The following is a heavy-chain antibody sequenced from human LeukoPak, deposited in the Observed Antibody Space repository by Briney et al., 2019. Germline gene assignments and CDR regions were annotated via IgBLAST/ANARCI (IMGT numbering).Heavy chain of an antibody. CDR2: ISSSDRTISGSTI. Sequence: RSGGSLRLSCAASGFTFSNYEMIWVRQAPGKGLEWVAYISSSDRTISGSTIYYADSVKGRFTISRDNAKNSLYLQMNSLRAEDTAVYYCARDDYDSSTPYYFDYRGQGTLVTVSS. V-gene: IGHV3-48*03. D-gene: IGHD3-22*01. J-gene: IGHJ4*02. CDR3: ARDDYDSSTPYYFDY. CDR1: GFTFSNYE.